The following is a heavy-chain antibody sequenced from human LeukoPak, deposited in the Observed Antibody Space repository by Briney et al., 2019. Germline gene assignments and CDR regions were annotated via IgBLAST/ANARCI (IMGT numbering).Heavy chain of an antibody. CDR1: GGSISSYY. CDR3: ARGPHYHDSSGYSPSYSYAMDV. D-gene: IGHD3-22*01. V-gene: IGHV4-59*01. J-gene: IGHJ6*02. Sequence: PSETLSLTCTVSGGSISSYYWGWIRQPPGKGLEWLGYIYYSGRTNYNPSLRSRVTISVDTSKNQFSLDLRSVTAADTAGYYCARGPHYHDSSGYSPSYSYAMDVWGQGTTVTVSS. CDR2: IYYSGRT.